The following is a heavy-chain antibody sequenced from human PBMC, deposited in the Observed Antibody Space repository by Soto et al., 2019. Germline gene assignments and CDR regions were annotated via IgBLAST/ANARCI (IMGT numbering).Heavy chain of an antibody. D-gene: IGHD6-13*01. CDR1: GYTFTSYA. CDR2: INAGNGNT. Sequence: AASVKVSCKASGYTFTSYAMHWVRQAPGQRLEWMGWINAGNGNTKYSQKFQGRVTITRDTSASTAYMELSSLRSEDTAVYYCARASMGIAYYYYGMDVWGQGITVTVS. V-gene: IGHV1-3*01. J-gene: IGHJ6*02. CDR3: ARASMGIAYYYYGMDV.